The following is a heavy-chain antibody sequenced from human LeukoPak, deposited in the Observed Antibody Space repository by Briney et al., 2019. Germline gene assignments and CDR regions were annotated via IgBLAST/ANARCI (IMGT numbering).Heavy chain of an antibody. V-gene: IGHV1-18*01. CDR1: GATLNSQC. J-gene: IGHJ5*02. CDR2: TSGYNGNT. Sequence: GASVKVSCQPSGATLNSQCVNWVRQAAGQGREWMGWTSGYNGNTNYARNAQDRVTLTRNPSTNPAYSELANCSFDDPAIYFRARANMVFGVDIEHFCYDRWGTGIRV. D-gene: IGHD3-3*01. CDR3: ARANMVFGVDIEHFCYDR.